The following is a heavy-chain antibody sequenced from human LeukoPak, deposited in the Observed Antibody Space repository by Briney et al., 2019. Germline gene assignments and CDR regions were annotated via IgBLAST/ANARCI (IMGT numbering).Heavy chain of an antibody. CDR1: YGSISTYY. CDR2: VHHSGST. Sequence: PSETLSLTCSVSYGSISTYYWSWIRQPPGKRLEWIGYVHHSGSTNYNPSLRGRVTISVDTSKNQFSLNMSSVTAADTAVYYCARPRRSGELFAWTYWGQGILVTVSS. D-gene: IGHD3-10*01. V-gene: IGHV4-59*08. J-gene: IGHJ4*02. CDR3: ARPRRSGELFAWTY.